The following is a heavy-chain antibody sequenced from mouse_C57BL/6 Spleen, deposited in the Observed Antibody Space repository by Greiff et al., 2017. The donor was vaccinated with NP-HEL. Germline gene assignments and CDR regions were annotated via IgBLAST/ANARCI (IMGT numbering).Heavy chain of an antibody. CDR3: ARTHYYGSSYAPAMDY. V-gene: IGHV1-26*01. Sequence: VQLQQSGPELVKPGASVKISCKASGYTFTDYYMNWVKQSHGKSLEWIGDINPNNGGTSYNQKFKGKATLTVDKSSSTAYMELRSLTSEDSAVYYCARTHYYGSSYAPAMDYWGQGTSVTVSS. CDR1: GYTFTDYY. CDR2: INPNNGGT. D-gene: IGHD1-1*01. J-gene: IGHJ4*01.